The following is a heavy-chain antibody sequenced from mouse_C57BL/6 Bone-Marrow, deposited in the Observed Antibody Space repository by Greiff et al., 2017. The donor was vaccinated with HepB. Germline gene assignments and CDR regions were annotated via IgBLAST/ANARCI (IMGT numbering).Heavy chain of an antibody. CDR2: IHPNSGST. J-gene: IGHJ2*01. CDR3: TRRGIYDYALYY. V-gene: IGHV1-64*01. Sequence: QVQLKQPGAELVKPGASVKLSCKASGYTFTSYWMHWVKQRPGQGLEWIGMIHPNSGSTHYNEKFKSKATLTVDKSSSTAYMQLSSLTSEDSAVYYCTRRGIYDYALYYWGQGTTLTVSS. CDR1: GYTFTSYW. D-gene: IGHD2-4*01.